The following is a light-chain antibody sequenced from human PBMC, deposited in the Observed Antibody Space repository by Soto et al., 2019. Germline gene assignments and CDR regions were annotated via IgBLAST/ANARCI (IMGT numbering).Light chain of an antibody. V-gene: IGKV3-15*01. Sequence: EIVMTQSPATLSVSPGERATLSCRASQSVSSNLAWYQQKPGQAPRLLIHGASTRATGIPARFSGSGSGTEFTLTISSLQCEVFAVYYCQQYNNWGTFGQGTKVEIK. CDR1: QSVSSN. CDR2: GAS. CDR3: QQYNNWGT. J-gene: IGKJ1*01.